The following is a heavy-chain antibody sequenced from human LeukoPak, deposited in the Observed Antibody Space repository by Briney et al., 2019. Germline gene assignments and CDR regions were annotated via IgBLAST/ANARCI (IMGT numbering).Heavy chain of an antibody. V-gene: IGHV4-59*02. J-gene: IGHJ4*02. D-gene: IGHD3-10*01. CDR2: IYYTGT. Sequence: SETLSLTCTVSGGSVTDYYWSWIRQSPGKGLEWIGYIYYTGTSYNPSLKSRVTISADTSKNQFSLKLISVTAADTAVYYCAREDRYGSGRDYWGQGTLVTVSS. CDR3: AREDRYGSGRDY. CDR1: GGSVTDYY.